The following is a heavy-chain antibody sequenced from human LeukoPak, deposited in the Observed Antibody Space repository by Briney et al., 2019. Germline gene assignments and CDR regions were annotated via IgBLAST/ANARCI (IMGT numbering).Heavy chain of an antibody. V-gene: IGHV4-30-4*01. D-gene: IGHD5-24*01. CDR1: GGSISSGDYY. CDR3: ARDSRDGYNYTDY. Sequence: SQTLSLTCTVSGGSISSGDYYWSWIRQPPGKGLEWIGYIYYSGSTYYNPSLKSRITISVDTSKNQFSLKLSSVTAADTAVYYCARDSRDGYNYTDYWGQGTLVTVSS. CDR2: IYYSGST. J-gene: IGHJ4*02.